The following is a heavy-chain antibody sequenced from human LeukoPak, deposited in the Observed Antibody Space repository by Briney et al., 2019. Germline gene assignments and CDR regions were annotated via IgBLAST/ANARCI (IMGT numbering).Heavy chain of an antibody. D-gene: IGHD3-3*01. V-gene: IGHV1-18*01. Sequence: ASVKVSCKASGYTFTSYGISWVRQAPGQGLEWMGWISAYNGNTNCAQKLQGRVTMTRDTSTSTVYMELSSLRSEDTAVYYCARTVTRITIFGAPNNWFDPWGQGTLVTVSS. CDR3: ARTVTRITIFGAPNNWFDP. J-gene: IGHJ5*02. CDR2: ISAYNGNT. CDR1: GYTFTSYG.